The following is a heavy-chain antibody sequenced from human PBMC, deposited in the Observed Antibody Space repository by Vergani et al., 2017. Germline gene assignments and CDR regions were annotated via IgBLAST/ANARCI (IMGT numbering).Heavy chain of an antibody. CDR1: GGTFSSYT. J-gene: IGHJ1*01. V-gene: IGHV1-69*02. CDR3: ARARVGSSVVFYFQH. D-gene: IGHD6-13*01. Sequence: QVQLVQSGAEVKKPGSSVKVSCKASGGTFSSYTISWVRQAPGQGLEWMGRIIPILGIANYAQKFQGRVTITADKSTSTAYMELSSLRSEDTAVYYCARARVGSSVVFYFQHWGQGTLVTVSS. CDR2: IIPILGIA.